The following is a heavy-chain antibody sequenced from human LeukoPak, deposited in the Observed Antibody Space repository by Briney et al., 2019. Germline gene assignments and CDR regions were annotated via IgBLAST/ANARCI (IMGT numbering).Heavy chain of an antibody. D-gene: IGHD6-19*01. Sequence: PGGSLRLSCAASGFSFSGYWMSWVRQPPGKGLEWIGEIYHSGSTNYNPSLKSRVTISVDKSKNQFSLKLSSVTAADTAVYYCARGGLYSSGWYGGDFDYWGQGTLVTVSS. CDR3: ARGGLYSSGWYGGDFDY. CDR2: IYHSGST. V-gene: IGHV4-4*02. CDR1: GFSFSGYW. J-gene: IGHJ4*02.